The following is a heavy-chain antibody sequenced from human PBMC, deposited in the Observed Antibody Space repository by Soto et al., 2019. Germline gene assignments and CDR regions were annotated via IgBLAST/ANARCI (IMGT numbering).Heavy chain of an antibody. CDR2: ISYSGST. CDR3: ARDQRPSYSSSWPFDY. V-gene: IGHV4-39*02. D-gene: IGHD6-13*01. CDR1: GGSIRTSGYS. Sequence: SETLSLTCTVSGGSIRTSGYSWGWIRRPPEKGLEWIATISYSGSTYYNPSLKSRVTMAVDTSKNQFSLKLTSVTPEDTAVYYCARDQRPSYSSSWPFDYWGQGTLVTVSS. J-gene: IGHJ4*02.